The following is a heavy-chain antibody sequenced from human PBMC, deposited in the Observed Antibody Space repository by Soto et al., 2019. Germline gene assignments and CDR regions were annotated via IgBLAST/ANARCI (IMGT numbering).Heavy chain of an antibody. D-gene: IGHD3-9*01. CDR3: ARERGRPYDDILTGYYPFDF. Sequence: ASVKVSCKASGYTFTTYDIGWVRQAPGQGLEWMGWITTYNDNTNYARNLQGRVTMTTDASTNTAYMELRSLTSDDTAVYYCARERGRPYDDILTGYYPFDFCGQGTLVNVSS. CDR2: ITTYNDNT. J-gene: IGHJ4*02. CDR1: GYTFTTYD. V-gene: IGHV1-18*01.